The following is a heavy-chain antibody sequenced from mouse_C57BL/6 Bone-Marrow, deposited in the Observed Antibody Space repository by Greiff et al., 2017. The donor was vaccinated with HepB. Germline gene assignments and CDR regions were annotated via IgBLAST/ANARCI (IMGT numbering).Heavy chain of an antibody. V-gene: IGHV3-6*01. CDR3: ARGGSSSLYAMDY. CDR2: ISYDGSN. Sequence: EVKLVESGPGLVKPSQSLSLTCSVTGYSITSGYYWNWIRQFPGNKLEWMGYISYDGSNNYNPSLKNRISITRDTSKNQFFLKLNHVTTEDTATYYCARGGSSSLYAMDYWGQGTSVTVSS. J-gene: IGHJ4*01. CDR1: GYSITSGYY. D-gene: IGHD1-1*01.